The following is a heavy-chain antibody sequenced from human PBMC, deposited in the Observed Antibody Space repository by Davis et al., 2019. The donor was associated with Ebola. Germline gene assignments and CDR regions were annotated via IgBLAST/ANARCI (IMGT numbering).Heavy chain of an antibody. CDR2: ISSSSSTI. Sequence: GESLKISCAASGFTFSSYSMNWVRQAPGKGLEWVSYISSSSSTIYYADSVKGRFTISRDNAKNSLYLQVNSLRDEDTAVYYCAKFSRGGESDWGQGTLVTVSS. CDR1: GFTFSSYS. CDR3: AKFSRGGESD. J-gene: IGHJ4*02. D-gene: IGHD2-15*01. V-gene: IGHV3-48*02.